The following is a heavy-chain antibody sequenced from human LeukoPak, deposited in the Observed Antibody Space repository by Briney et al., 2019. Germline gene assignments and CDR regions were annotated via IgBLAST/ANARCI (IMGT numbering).Heavy chain of an antibody. D-gene: IGHD3-9*01. CDR3: ARDYDILTGYRNAFDI. J-gene: IGHJ3*02. CDR1: GGSISSYY. Sequence: SETLSLTCTVSGGSISSYYWSWIRQPPGKGLEWIGYIYYSGSTNYNPSLKSLVTISVDTSKNQFSLKLSSVTAADTAVYYCARDYDILTGYRNAFDIWGQGTMVTVSS. CDR2: IYYSGST. V-gene: IGHV4-59*01.